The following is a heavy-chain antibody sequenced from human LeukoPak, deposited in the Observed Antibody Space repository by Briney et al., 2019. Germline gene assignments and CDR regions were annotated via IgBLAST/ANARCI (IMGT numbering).Heavy chain of an antibody. CDR3: AREGIDYGDAFDI. CDR1: GFTFSSHL. CDR2: INQDGSAK. V-gene: IGHV3-7*01. J-gene: IGHJ3*02. D-gene: IGHD4-17*01. Sequence: GGSLRLSCAASGFTFSSHLMSWVRQAPGKGLEWVANINQDGSAKYYVDSVKGRFTISRDNSKNTLYLQMNSLRAEDTAVYYCAREGIDYGDAFDIWGQGTMVTVSS.